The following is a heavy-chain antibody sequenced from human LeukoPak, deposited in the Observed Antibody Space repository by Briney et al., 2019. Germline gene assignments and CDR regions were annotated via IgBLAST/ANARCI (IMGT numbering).Heavy chain of an antibody. V-gene: IGHV3-30-3*01. Sequence: GGSLRLSCAASGFTFSSYAMHWVRQAPGKGLEWVAVISYDGSNKYYADSVKGRFTISRDNSKNTLYLQMNDLRAEDTAVYYCAKASWAGVTTTYFEYWAQGTLVTVSS. CDR3: AKASWAGVTTTYFEY. J-gene: IGHJ4*02. CDR2: ISYDGSNK. CDR1: GFTFSSYA. D-gene: IGHD1-26*01.